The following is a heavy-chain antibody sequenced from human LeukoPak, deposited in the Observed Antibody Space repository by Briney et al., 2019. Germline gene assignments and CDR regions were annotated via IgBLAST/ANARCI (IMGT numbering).Heavy chain of an antibody. V-gene: IGHV3-23*01. CDR1: GLTFSSYA. CDR2: ISGSGGST. CDR3: AKDFYGSGSYSSFDY. D-gene: IGHD3-10*01. J-gene: IGHJ4*02. Sequence: GGSLRLSCAASGLTFSSYAMSWVRQAPGKGLEWVSAISGSGGSTYYADSVKGRFTISRDNSKNTLYLQMNSLRAEDTAVYYCAKDFYGSGSYSSFDYWGQGTLVTVSS.